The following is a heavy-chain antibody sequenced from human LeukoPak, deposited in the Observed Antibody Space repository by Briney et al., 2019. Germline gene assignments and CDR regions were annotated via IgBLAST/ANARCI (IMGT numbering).Heavy chain of an antibody. D-gene: IGHD6-19*01. CDR3: AREAVSGWYDYFDY. CDR2: IYYTERP. J-gene: IGHJ4*02. Sequence: SETLSLTCTVSGGSISSYYWSWIRQPPGKGLEWIAYIYYTERPNYNPSLKSRVTISVDTSKNQFSLKLSSVTAADTAVYYCAREAVSGWYDYFDYWGQGTLVTVSS. V-gene: IGHV4-59*01. CDR1: GGSISSYY.